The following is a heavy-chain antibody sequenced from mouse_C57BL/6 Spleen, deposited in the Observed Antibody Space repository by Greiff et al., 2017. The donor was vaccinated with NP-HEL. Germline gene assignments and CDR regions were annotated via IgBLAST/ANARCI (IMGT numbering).Heavy chain of an antibody. Sequence: QVQLQQPGAELVRPGTSVKLSCKASGYTFTSYWMHWVKQGPGQGLEWIGVIDPSDSYTNYNQKFKGKATLTVDTSSSTAYMQLSSMTSEDSAVYYCAGGVDYWGKGTTLTVSS. V-gene: IGHV1-59*01. J-gene: IGHJ2*01. CDR3: AGGVDY. CDR1: GYTFTSYW. CDR2: IDPSDSYT.